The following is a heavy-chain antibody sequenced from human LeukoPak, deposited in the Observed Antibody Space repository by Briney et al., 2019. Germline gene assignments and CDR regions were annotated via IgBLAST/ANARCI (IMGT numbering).Heavy chain of an antibody. CDR1: GYSISSGYY. CDR2: IYHSGST. CDR3: ARGGKRRMVTPGSARCFDY. D-gene: IGHD4-23*01. J-gene: IGHJ4*02. V-gene: IGHV4-38-2*01. Sequence: PSETLSLTCAVSGYSISSGYYWGWIRQPPGKGLEWIGSIYHSGSTYYNPSLKSRVTISVDTSKNQFSLKLSSVTAADTAVYYCARGGKRRMVTPGSARCFDYWGQGTLVTVSS.